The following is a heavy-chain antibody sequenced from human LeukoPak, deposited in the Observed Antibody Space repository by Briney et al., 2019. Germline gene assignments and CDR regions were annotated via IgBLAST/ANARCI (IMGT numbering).Heavy chain of an antibody. V-gene: IGHV3-23*01. D-gene: IGHD2-2*01. CDR1: GFTFSNNA. CDR3: AKDYCTGTNCYGDY. Sequence: SGGSLRLSCAASGFTFSNNAMTWVRQAPGKGLEWVSAVSAGGGDTYYADSVKGRFTISRDNSKSTLYLQMNSLRAEDTAVYYCAKDYCTGTNCYGDYWGQGTLVTVSS. CDR2: VSAGGGDT. J-gene: IGHJ4*02.